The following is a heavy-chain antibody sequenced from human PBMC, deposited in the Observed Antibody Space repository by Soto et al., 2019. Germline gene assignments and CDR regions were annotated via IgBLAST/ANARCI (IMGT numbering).Heavy chain of an antibody. CDR1: GGSFHKFG. J-gene: IGHJ3*01. D-gene: IGHD3-10*01. CDR3: ARDGEKTYGFYL. CDR2: ITPMFGVA. V-gene: IGHV1-69*12. Sequence: QVHLVQSGAEVKEPGSSVRVSCKASGGSFHKFGFNWVRQAPGQGLQWMGDITPMFGVAEYAQRLQDRLTISADDSTETIYMELRGLRAEDTAIYYCARDGEKTYGFYLWGPWTMVTVSS.